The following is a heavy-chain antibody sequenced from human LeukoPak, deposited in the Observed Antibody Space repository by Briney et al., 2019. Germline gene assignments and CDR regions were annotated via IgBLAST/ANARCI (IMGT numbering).Heavy chain of an antibody. CDR1: GFTFGDYA. V-gene: IGHV3-49*03. CDR3: TRSKRFDY. J-gene: IGHJ4*02. Sequence: GGSLRLSCTTSGFTFGDYAMTWFRQAPGKGLEWVGFIRSKGSGGASDYAAPVKGRFIISRDDSKSIAYLQMNSPKTEDTAVYYCTRSKRFDYWGQGTLVTVSS. CDR2: IRSKGSGGAS.